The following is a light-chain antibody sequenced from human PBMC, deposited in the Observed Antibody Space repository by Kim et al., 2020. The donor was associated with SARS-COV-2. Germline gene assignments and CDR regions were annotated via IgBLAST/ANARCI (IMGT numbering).Light chain of an antibody. V-gene: IGLV2-14*03. J-gene: IGLJ3*02. CDR1: DSDVGDYDY. CDR3: SSFTDSNTWV. CDR2: DVN. Sequence: QSALTQPASVSGSPGQSITISCTGTDSDVGDYDYVAWYQQHPGKAPKLIIYDVNGRPTGVSSRFSGSKSANRASLTISGLQPEDEADYYCSSFTDSNTWVFGGGTQLTVL.